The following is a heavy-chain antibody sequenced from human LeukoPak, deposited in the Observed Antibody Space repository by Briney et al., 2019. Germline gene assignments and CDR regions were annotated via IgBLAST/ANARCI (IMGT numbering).Heavy chain of an antibody. V-gene: IGHV1-18*01. D-gene: IGHD1-26*01. CDR1: GYTFTSYG. CDR2: ISAYNGNT. CDR3: ARVPSSGSYPLFDY. J-gene: IGHJ4*02. Sequence: ASVKVSCTASGYTFTSYGISWVRQAPGQGLEWMGWISAYNGNTNYAQKLQGRVTMITDTSTSTVYMELRSLRSDDTAVYYCARVPSSGSYPLFDYWGQGTLVTVSS.